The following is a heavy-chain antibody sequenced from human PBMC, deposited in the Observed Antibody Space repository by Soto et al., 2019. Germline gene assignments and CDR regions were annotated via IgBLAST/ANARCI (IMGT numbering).Heavy chain of an antibody. J-gene: IGHJ6*02. CDR1: GYTFTSYG. V-gene: IGHV1-18*01. CDR2: ISAYNGNT. Sequence: QVQLVQSGXXXXXXGASVKVSCKASGYTFTSYGISWVRQAPGQGLEWMGWISAYNGNTKYAQKLQGRVTMTTDTSTSTAYMELRRLRSDDTAVYYCARRAPPMDVWGQGTTVTVSS. CDR3: ARRAPPMDV.